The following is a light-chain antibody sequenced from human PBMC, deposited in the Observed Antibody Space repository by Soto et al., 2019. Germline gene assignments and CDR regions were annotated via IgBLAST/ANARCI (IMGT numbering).Light chain of an antibody. Sequence: MAMTQSPATLSVSPWERATLSCRASQSLSFNLAWYQQKPGQAPRLLIYAASTRATGIPARFSGSGSGTEFTLTISSLQSEDFAVYYCQQYYRWPQTFGQGTKVDIK. CDR1: QSLSFN. CDR3: QQYYRWPQT. J-gene: IGKJ1*01. CDR2: AAS. V-gene: IGKV3-15*01.